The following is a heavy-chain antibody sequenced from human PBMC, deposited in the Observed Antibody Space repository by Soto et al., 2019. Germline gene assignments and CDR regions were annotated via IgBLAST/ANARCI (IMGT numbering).Heavy chain of an antibody. Sequence: GGSLRLSCAASGFTFSSYSMNWVRQAPGKGLEWVSYISSSSSTIYYADSVKGRFTISRDNAKNSLYLQMNSLRAEDTAVYYCARGGYDNFDYWGQGTLVTVSS. V-gene: IGHV3-48*04. CDR3: ARGGYDNFDY. CDR2: ISSSSSTI. CDR1: GFTFSSYS. J-gene: IGHJ4*02. D-gene: IGHD5-12*01.